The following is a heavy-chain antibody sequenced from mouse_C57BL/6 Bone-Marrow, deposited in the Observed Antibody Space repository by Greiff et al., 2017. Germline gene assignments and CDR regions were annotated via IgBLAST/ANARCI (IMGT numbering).Heavy chain of an antibody. J-gene: IGHJ2*01. V-gene: IGHV1-72*01. D-gene: IGHD1-1*01. Sequence: QVQLKQPGAELVKPGASVKLSCKASGYTFTSYWMHWVKQRPGRGLEWIGRIDPNSGGTKYNEKFKSKATLTVDKPSSTAYMQLSSLTSEDSAVYYCARRGAYYYGSSYEDFDYWGQGTTLTVSS. CDR2: IDPNSGGT. CDR3: ARRGAYYYGSSYEDFDY. CDR1: GYTFTSYW.